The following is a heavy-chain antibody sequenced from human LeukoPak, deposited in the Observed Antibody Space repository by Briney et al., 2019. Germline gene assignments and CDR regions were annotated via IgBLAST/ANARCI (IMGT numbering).Heavy chain of an antibody. CDR1: GFTFSSYA. D-gene: IGHD5-12*01. CDR3: AKVVAGNVDYYFDH. J-gene: IGHJ4*02. V-gene: IGHV3-23*01. CDR2: ISGTGGST. Sequence: PGGSLRLSCAASGFTFSSYAMSWVRQAPGKGLEWVAGISGTGGSTHYADSVKGRFTISRDNSKNTVYLQMRNLRVEHTAVYYCAKVVAGNVDYYFDHWGQGILVAVSS.